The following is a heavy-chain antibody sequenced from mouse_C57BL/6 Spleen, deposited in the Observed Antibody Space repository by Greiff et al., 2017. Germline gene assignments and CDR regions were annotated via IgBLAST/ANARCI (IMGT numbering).Heavy chain of an antibody. CDR1: GFTFSSYA. CDR3: TRDDYDESYAMDY. CDR2: ISSGGGYI. D-gene: IGHD2-4*01. J-gene: IGHJ4*01. Sequence: EVQLQQSGEGLVKPGGSLKLSCAASGFTFSSYAMSWVRQTPEKRLEWVAYISSGGGYIYYADTVKGRFTISRDNARNTLYLQMSSLKSEDTAMYYCTRDDYDESYAMDYWGQGTSVTVSS. V-gene: IGHV5-9-1*02.